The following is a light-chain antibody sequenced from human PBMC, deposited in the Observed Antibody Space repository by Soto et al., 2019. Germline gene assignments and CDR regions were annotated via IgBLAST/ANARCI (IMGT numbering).Light chain of an antibody. J-gene: IGLJ2*01. CDR3: SSYTSSNTLYVV. Sequence: QSALTQPASVSGSPGQSITISCTGTSSDVGSYNYVSWYQHHPGKAPKLMIYKVSDRPSGVSNRFSGSKSGNTASVTISGLEAEDEADYYCSSYTSSNTLYVVFGGGTKLTVL. CDR1: SSDVGSYNY. CDR2: KVS. V-gene: IGLV2-14*01.